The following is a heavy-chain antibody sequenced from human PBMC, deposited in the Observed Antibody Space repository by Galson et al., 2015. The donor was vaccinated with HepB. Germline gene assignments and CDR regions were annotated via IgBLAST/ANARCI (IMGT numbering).Heavy chain of an antibody. CDR2: ISAYNGNT. Sequence: SVKVSCKASGYTFTSYGISWVRQAPGQGLEWMGWISAYNGNTNYAQKLQGRVTMTTDTSTSTAYMELRSLRSDDTAVYYCARESAGLAAAGIHYYYGMDVWGQGTTVTVSS. CDR1: GYTFTSYG. D-gene: IGHD6-13*01. CDR3: ARESAGLAAAGIHYYYGMDV. J-gene: IGHJ6*02. V-gene: IGHV1-18*04.